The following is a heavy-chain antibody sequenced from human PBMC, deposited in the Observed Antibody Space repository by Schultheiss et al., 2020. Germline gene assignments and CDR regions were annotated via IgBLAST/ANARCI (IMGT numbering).Heavy chain of an antibody. D-gene: IGHD2-21*02. CDR2: IIPILGIA. J-gene: IGHJ4*02. V-gene: IGHV1-69*04. CDR1: GYTFTGYY. Sequence: SVKVSCKASGYTFTGYYIHWVRQAPGQGLEWMGRIIPILGIANYAQKFQGRVTITADKSTSTAYMELSSLRSEDTALYYCAKVCGGDPITFDYWGQGTLVTVSS. CDR3: AKVCGGDPITFDY.